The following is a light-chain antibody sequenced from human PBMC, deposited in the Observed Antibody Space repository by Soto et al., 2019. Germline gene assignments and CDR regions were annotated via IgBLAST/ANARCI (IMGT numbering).Light chain of an antibody. V-gene: IGKV1-6*01. J-gene: IGKJ4*01. CDR3: LQDYNYPLT. CDR2: STS. Sequence: IQMNQSPSSLSASVGDRVTITCRASQSISSYLNWYQQKPGKAPKVLIYSTSSLQGGVPSRFSGSGAGTDFTLSSSSLQTEDFATYYCLQDYNYPLTFGGGTKVDIK. CDR1: QSISSY.